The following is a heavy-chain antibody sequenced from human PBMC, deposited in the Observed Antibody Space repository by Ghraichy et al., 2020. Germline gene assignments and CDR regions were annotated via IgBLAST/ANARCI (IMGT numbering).Heavy chain of an antibody. J-gene: IGHJ6*02. CDR2: INHSGST. D-gene: IGHD5-24*01. CDR1: GGTFSGYQ. CDR3: ARATIRDGMDV. V-gene: IGHV4-34*01. Sequence: LSLTCAVYGGTFSGYQWTWIRQPPGEGLEWIGDINHSGSTNYNVSLKSRVIISLDTSKNQFSLKLRSVTAADTAVYYCARATIRDGMDVWGQGTTVTVSS.